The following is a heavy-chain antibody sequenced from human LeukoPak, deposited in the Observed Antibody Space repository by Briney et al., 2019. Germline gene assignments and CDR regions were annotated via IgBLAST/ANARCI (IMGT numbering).Heavy chain of an antibody. CDR1: GVTFSSYA. J-gene: IGHJ6*02. CDR3: ARDRLIAVAGTFTAVEYGMDV. CDR2: LIPILGIA. D-gene: IGHD6-19*01. V-gene: IGHV1-69*04. Sequence: SVKVSCKASGVTFSSYAISWVRQAPGQGLEWMGRLIPILGIANYAQKFQGRVTITADKSTSTAYMELSSLRSEDTAVYYCARDRLIAVAGTFTAVEYGMDVWGQGTTVTVSS.